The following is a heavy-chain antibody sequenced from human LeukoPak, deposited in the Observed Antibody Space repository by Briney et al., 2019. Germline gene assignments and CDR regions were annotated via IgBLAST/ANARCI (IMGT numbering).Heavy chain of an antibody. V-gene: IGHV3-23*01. J-gene: IGHJ4*02. D-gene: IGHD2-8*01. CDR1: GFTFSSYA. CDR3: ARGFRNGPFDC. Sequence: GGSLRLSCAASGFTFSSYAMSWVRQAPGKGLEWVSAISGSGGSTYYADSVKGRFTISRDNSKNTLYLQMNSRRVEDTALYYCARGFRNGPFDCWGQGTLVTVSS. CDR2: ISGSGGST.